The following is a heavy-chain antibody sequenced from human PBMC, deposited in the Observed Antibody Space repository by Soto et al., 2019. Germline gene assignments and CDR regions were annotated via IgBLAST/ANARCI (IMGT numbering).Heavy chain of an antibody. V-gene: IGHV4-30-4*01. J-gene: IGHJ4*02. CDR1: GGSISSGDYY. CDR2: IYYSGST. CDR3: ARADMVGGDGVDY. Sequence: QVQLQESGPGLVKPSQTLSLTCTVSGGSISSGDYYWSWIRQPPGKGLEWIGYIYYSGSTYYNPSLKSRVTISVDTSKNQSSLKLSSVTAADTAVYYCARADMVGGDGVDYWGQGTLVTVSS. D-gene: IGHD1-26*01.